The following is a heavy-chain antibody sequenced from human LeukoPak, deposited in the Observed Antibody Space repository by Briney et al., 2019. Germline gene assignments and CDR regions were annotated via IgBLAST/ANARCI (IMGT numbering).Heavy chain of an antibody. J-gene: IGHJ5*02. Sequence: PSETLSLTCTVSGGSISSYWSWIRQPPGKGLEWIGYIYYSGSTNYNPSLKSRVTISVDTSKNQFSLKLSSVTAADTAVYYCARTNGTVWFDPWGQGTLVTVSS. CDR3: ARTNGTVWFDP. V-gene: IGHV4-59*08. D-gene: IGHD1-1*01. CDR2: IYYSGST. CDR1: GGSISSY.